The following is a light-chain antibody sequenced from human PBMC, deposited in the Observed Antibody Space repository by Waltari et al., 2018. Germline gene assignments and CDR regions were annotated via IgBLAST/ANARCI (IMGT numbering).Light chain of an antibody. J-gene: IGKJ3*01. V-gene: IGKV4-1*01. CDR3: QQYYPTPPT. CDR2: WAS. CDR1: QSVLYRSKDKNF. Sequence: DIVMTQSPESLAVSLGERATINCKSSQSVLYRSKDKNFLAWYQHRPGQSPKLVIYWASTRESGVPYRFSGSGSGTDFTLTISSLQAEDVAVYYCQQYYPTPPTFGPGTKVDIK.